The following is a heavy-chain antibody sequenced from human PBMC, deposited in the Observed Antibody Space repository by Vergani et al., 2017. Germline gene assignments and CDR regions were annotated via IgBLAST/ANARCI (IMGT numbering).Heavy chain of an antibody. J-gene: IGHJ3*02. D-gene: IGHD3-22*01. CDR2: IRSKAYGGTT. Sequence: EVQLVESGGGLVQPGRSLRLSCTASGFTFGDYAMSWVRQAPGKGLEWVGFIRSKAYGGTTEYAASVKGIFTISRDDSNSIAYLQMNSLKTEDTAVYYCTREAEGYYDSSGYRSDAFDIWGQGTMVTVSS. CDR3: TREAEGYYDSSGYRSDAFDI. CDR1: GFTFGDYA. V-gene: IGHV3-49*04.